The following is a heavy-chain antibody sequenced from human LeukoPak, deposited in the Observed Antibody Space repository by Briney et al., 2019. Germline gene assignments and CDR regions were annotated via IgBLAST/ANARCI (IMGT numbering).Heavy chain of an antibody. J-gene: IGHJ4*02. D-gene: IGHD3-3*01. CDR3: ARAYYDFWSGYYTGYFDY. Sequence: ASVKVSCTASGYTFTNYYMHWVRKAPGQGLEWMGIINPSGGSTSYAQKFQGRVTMTRDTSTSTVYMELSSLRSEDTAVYYCARAYYDFWSGYYTGYFDYWGQGTLVTVSS. CDR1: GYTFTNYY. CDR2: INPSGGST. V-gene: IGHV1-46*01.